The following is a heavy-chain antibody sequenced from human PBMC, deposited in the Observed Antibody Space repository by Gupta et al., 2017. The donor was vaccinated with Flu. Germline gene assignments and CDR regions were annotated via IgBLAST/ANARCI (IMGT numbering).Heavy chain of an antibody. CDR3: ARPADSSGYDAFDV. CDR1: DYTLTTHT. D-gene: IGHD3-22*01. J-gene: IGHJ3*01. V-gene: IGHV1-3*01. Sequence: VRFVRPGARVRSPGASGRVSGRAPDYTLTTHTIHWVRQAPGQRLEWMGWINADNAKTKYSQNFQGRVTITRDTSASTAYMELSSLRSEDTAVYYCARPADSSGYDAFDVWGQGTLVTVSS. CDR2: INADNAKT.